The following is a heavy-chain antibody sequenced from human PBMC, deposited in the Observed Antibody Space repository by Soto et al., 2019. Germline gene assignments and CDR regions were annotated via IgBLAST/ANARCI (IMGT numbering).Heavy chain of an antibody. CDR3: ARKAWVRFDY. D-gene: IGHD7-27*01. J-gene: IGHJ4*02. V-gene: IGHV4-4*02. CDR1: GDSIRISVW. CDR2: VFHTANT. Sequence: SETLTFTCVVCGDSIRISVWWNWVRQPPAKGLEWIVEVFHTANTNYNPSLKSPVTMSVDKSTNEFSLKVTSLTAADTAIYYCARKAWVRFDYWGQGALVTGSS.